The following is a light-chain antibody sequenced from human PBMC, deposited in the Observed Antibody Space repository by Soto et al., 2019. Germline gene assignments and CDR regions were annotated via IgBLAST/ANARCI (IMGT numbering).Light chain of an antibody. CDR1: QSVSSSY. J-gene: IGKJ1*01. Sequence: EIVLTQSPGTVSLSPLERATLSFMASQSVSSSYLAWYQQIPGQAPRLLIYGASSRATGIPDRFSGSGSGTDFTLTISRLDPEDFAVYYCQQYGGSPKTFGQGTKVDIK. CDR3: QQYGGSPKT. V-gene: IGKV3-20*01. CDR2: GAS.